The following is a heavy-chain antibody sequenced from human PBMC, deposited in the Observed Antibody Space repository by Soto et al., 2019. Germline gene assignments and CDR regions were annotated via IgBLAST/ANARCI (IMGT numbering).Heavy chain of an antibody. D-gene: IGHD1-7*01. CDR3: ARADGWTYRPHDTGA. V-gene: IGHV1-69*13. CDR1: GDTFSSYS. CDR2: IIPVFGSA. Sequence: GASVKVSCKASGDTFSSYSITWVRQAPGQGLEWMGGIIPVFGSANYAQKFQGRVTITADESTTTAYLARSRQRSQDTAGYFCARADGWTYRPHDTGAWGQGPTVTVS. J-gene: IGHJ6*02.